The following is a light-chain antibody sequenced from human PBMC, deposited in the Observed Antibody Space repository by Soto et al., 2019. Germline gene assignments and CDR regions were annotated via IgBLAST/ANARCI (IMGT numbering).Light chain of an antibody. V-gene: IGLV2-14*03. J-gene: IGLJ1*01. CDR1: SNDIGGYNY. Sequence: QSVLTQPASVSVSPGQSITISCPGTSNDIGGYNYVSWYQQHPGKAPQLMISDVSNRPSGVSNRFSGSKSGNTASLTISGLQAEDEADYYCSSYTGTSTQVFGAGTKVTVL. CDR2: DVS. CDR3: SSYTGTSTQV.